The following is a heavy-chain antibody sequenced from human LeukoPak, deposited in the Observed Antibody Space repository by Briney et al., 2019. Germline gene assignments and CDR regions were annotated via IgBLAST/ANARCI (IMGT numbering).Heavy chain of an antibody. D-gene: IGHD1-26*01. CDR2: IYYSGST. J-gene: IGHJ4*02. Sequence: KTSETLSLTCTVSGGSISSYYWSWIRQPPGKGLEWIGYIYYSGSTNYNPSLKSRVTISVDTSKNQFSLKLSSVTAADTAVYYCARWKWEPRSEAYFDYWGQGTLVTVSS. CDR1: GGSISSYY. CDR3: ARWKWEPRSEAYFDY. V-gene: IGHV4-59*01.